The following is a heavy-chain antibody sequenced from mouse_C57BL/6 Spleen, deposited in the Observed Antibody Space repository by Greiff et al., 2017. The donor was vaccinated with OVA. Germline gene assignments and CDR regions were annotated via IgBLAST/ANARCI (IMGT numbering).Heavy chain of an antibody. CDR1: GYTFTSYW. CDR2: IYPSDSET. CDR3: ARGDGYYPYYFDY. J-gene: IGHJ2*01. Sequence: QVQLKQPGAELVRPGSSVKLSCKASGYTFTSYWMDWVKQRPGQGLEWIGNIYPSDSETHYNQKFKDKATLTVDKSSSTAYMQLSSLTSEDSAVYYCARGDGYYPYYFDYWGQGTTLTVSS. D-gene: IGHD2-3*01. V-gene: IGHV1-61*01.